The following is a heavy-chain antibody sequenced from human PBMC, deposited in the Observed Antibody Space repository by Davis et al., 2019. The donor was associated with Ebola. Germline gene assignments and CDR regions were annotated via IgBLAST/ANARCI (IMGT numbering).Heavy chain of an antibody. V-gene: IGHV1-2*04. Sequence: AASVKVSCKASGYTFTGYYMHWVRQAPGQGLEWMGWINPNSGGTNYAQKFQGWVTMTRDTSISTAYMELSRLRSDDTAVYYCARDTGQQLVGRDWFDPWGQGTLVTVSS. CDR2: INPNSGGT. CDR1: GYTFTGYY. D-gene: IGHD6-13*01. J-gene: IGHJ5*02. CDR3: ARDTGQQLVGRDWFDP.